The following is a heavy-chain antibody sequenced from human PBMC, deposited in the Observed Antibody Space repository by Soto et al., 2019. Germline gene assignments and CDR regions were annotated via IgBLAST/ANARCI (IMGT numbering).Heavy chain of an antibody. CDR3: AGEVGATGFDF. CDR1: GFTVSSNY. D-gene: IGHD1-26*01. V-gene: IGHV3-66*01. J-gene: IGHJ4*02. CDR2: IYSGGST. Sequence: EVHLVESGGGLVQPGGSLRLSCAASGFTVSSNYMNWVRQAPGRGLEWVSLIYSGGSTHYADSVKGRFIISRDNSKNTRYRQMNRLRAEDTAVYCCAGEVGATGFDFCGQGTLVTVSS.